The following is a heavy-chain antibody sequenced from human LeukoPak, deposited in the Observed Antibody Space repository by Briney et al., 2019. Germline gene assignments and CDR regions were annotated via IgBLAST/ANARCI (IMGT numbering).Heavy chain of an antibody. CDR2: ISSSGSTI. Sequence: GGSLRLSCTTSGFTFGDYGMSWVRQAPGKGLEWVSYISSSGSTIYYADSVKGRFTISRDNAKNSLYLHMNSLRAEDTAVYYCARTTSVSYVGDAFDIWGQGTMVTVSS. J-gene: IGHJ3*02. CDR3: ARTTSVSYVGDAFDI. CDR1: GFTFGDYG. V-gene: IGHV3-48*03. D-gene: IGHD1-26*01.